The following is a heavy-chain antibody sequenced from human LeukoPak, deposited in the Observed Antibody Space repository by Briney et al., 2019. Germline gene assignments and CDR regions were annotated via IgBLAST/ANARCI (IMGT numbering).Heavy chain of an antibody. D-gene: IGHD1-1*01. J-gene: IGHJ4*02. CDR2: ISYDGSSK. Sequence: PGGSLRLSYAASGFTFSSYAMYWVRQAPGRGLEWVAVISYDGSSKYSADSVKGRFTISRDSAKNSLYLQMNSLRAEDTAVYYCARGTTGTTDFDYWGQGTLVTVSS. CDR1: GFTFSSYA. CDR3: ARGTTGTTDFDY. V-gene: IGHV3-30*04.